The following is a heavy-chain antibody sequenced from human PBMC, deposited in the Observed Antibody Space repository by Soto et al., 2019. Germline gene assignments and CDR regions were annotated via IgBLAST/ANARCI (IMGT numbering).Heavy chain of an antibody. Sequence: SETLSLTCTVSGGSISSYYWSWIRQPPGKGLEWIGYIYYSGSTNYNPSLKSRVTISVDTSKNQFSLKLSSVTAADTAVYYCARELELRDPFPGYMDVWGKGTTVTVSS. V-gene: IGHV4-59*01. J-gene: IGHJ6*03. CDR2: IYYSGST. D-gene: IGHD1-7*01. CDR3: ARELELRDPFPGYMDV. CDR1: GGSISSYY.